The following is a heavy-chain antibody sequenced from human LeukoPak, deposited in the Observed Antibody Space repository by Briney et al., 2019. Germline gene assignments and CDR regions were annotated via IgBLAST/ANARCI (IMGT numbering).Heavy chain of an antibody. Sequence: ASVKVSCKASAYIFTGYYMHWVRQAPGQGLEWMGWINPNSGGTNYAQKFQGRATMTRDTSISTAYMDLSTLRSDDTAVYYCARGYYYCMDVWGQGTTVTVSS. CDR3: ARGYYYCMDV. CDR2: INPNSGGT. V-gene: IGHV1-2*02. CDR1: AYIFTGYY. J-gene: IGHJ6*02.